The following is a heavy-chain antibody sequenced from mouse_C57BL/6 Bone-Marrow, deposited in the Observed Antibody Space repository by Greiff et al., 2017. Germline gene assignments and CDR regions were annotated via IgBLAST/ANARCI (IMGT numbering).Heavy chain of an antibody. Sequence: EVKVVESGGDLVKPGGSLKLSCAASGFTFSSYGMSWVRQTPDKRLEWVATISSGGSFPYSPDSVKGRFTISRDNAKKTLYLQMSSLKSEDTAMDYCARRLLPAWFAYWGQGTLVTVSA. CDR3: ARRLLPAWFAY. D-gene: IGHD3-2*02. CDR2: ISSGGSFP. J-gene: IGHJ3*01. CDR1: GFTFSSYG. V-gene: IGHV5-6*01.